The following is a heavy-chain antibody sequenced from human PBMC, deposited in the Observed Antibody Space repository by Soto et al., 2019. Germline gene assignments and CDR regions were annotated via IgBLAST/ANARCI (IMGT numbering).Heavy chain of an antibody. V-gene: IGHV3-30-3*01. CDR3: ARETAGGYHFYLYFDY. CDR1: GFTFSSYA. CDR2: ISYDGSNK. Sequence: PGGSLRLSCAASGFTFSSYAMHWVRQAPGKGLEWVAVISYDGSNKYYADSVKGRFTISRDNSKNTLYLQMNSLRAEDTAVYYCARETAGGYHFYLYFDYWGQGTLVTVSS. D-gene: IGHD6-25*01. J-gene: IGHJ4*02.